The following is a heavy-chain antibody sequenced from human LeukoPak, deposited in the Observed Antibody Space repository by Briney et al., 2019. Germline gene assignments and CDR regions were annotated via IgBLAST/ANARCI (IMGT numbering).Heavy chain of an antibody. J-gene: IGHJ3*02. Sequence: GGSLRLSCTTSGFTFSDYAVSWVRQAPGKGLEWIDFIRNKANGGTTEYAASVKGRFTISRDDSKTIAHLQMSSLKTEDTAVYYCSRFYSSGWASGAFDIWGQGTMVTVSS. V-gene: IGHV3-49*04. CDR2: IRNKANGGTT. CDR1: GFTFSDYA. CDR3: SRFYSSGWASGAFDI. D-gene: IGHD3-22*01.